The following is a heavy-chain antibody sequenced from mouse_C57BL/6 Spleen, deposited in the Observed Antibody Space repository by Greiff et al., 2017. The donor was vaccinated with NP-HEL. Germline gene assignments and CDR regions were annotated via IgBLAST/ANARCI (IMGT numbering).Heavy chain of an antibody. CDR3: ARGGITTVVATDY. Sequence: QVQLQQPGAELVRPGSSVKLSCKASGYTFTSYWMDWVKQRPGQGLEWIGNIYPSDSETHYNQKFKDKATLTVDKSSSTAYMQLSSLTSEDSAVYYCARGGITTVVATDYWGQGTTLTVSS. V-gene: IGHV1-61*01. J-gene: IGHJ2*01. CDR1: GYTFTSYW. D-gene: IGHD1-1*01. CDR2: IYPSDSET.